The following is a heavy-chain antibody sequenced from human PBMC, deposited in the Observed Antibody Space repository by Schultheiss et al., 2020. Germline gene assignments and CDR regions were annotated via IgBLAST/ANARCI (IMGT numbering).Heavy chain of an antibody. J-gene: IGHJ6*02. V-gene: IGHV3-64*01. CDR2: ISSNGGST. Sequence: GGSLRLSCAASGFTFSSYDMHWVRQAPGKGLEYVSAISSNGGSTYYANSVKGRFTISRDNSKNTLYLQMGSLRAEDMAVYYCARATYYYYGMDVWGQGTTVTVSS. CDR1: GFTFSSYD. CDR3: ARATYYYYGMDV.